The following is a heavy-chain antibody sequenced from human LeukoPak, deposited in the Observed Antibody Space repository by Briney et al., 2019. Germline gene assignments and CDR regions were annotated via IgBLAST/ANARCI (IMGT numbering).Heavy chain of an antibody. CDR3: VRTYYDFWSGFGDQSFDY. D-gene: IGHD3-3*01. CDR1: GGTFSSYA. Sequence: SVKVSCKASGGTFSSYAISWVRQAPGQGLEWMGRIIPILGIANYAQKFQGRVTITADKSTSTAYMELSSLRSEDTAVYYCVRTYYDFWSGFGDQSFDYWGQGTLVTVSS. V-gene: IGHV1-69*04. CDR2: IIPILGIA. J-gene: IGHJ4*02.